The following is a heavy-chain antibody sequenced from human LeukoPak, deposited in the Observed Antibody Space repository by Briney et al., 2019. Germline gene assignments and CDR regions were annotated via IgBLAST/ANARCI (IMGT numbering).Heavy chain of an antibody. CDR1: GGSISSYY. CDR3: ARDLGYYYDSSGYYYVYYYYYMDV. Sequence: PSETLSLTCTVSGGSISSYYWSWIRQPPGKGLEWIGYIYYSGSTNYNPSLKSRVTISVDTSKNQFSLKLSSVTAADTAVYYCARDLGYYYDSSGYYYVYYYYYMDVWGKGTTVTVSS. CDR2: IYYSGST. J-gene: IGHJ6*03. D-gene: IGHD3-22*01. V-gene: IGHV4-59*12.